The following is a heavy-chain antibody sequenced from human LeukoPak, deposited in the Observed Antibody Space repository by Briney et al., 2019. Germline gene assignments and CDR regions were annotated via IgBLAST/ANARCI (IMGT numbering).Heavy chain of an antibody. V-gene: IGHV3-23*01. CDR2: ISGSGGST. J-gene: IGHJ4*02. CDR3: AKSRNIAVAGTGPHY. Sequence: GGSLRLSCAASGFTFSSYGMSWVRQAPGKGLEWVSAISGSGGSTYYADSVKGRFTISRDNSKNTLYLQMNSLRAEDTAVYYCAKSRNIAVAGTGPHYWGQGTLVTVSS. CDR1: GFTFSSYG. D-gene: IGHD6-19*01.